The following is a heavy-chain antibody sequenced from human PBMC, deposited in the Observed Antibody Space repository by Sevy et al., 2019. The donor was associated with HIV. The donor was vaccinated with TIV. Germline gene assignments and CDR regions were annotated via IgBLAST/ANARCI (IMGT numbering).Heavy chain of an antibody. CDR3: ARGSGEPRYSSGWYEDYYFDY. D-gene: IGHD6-19*01. V-gene: IGHV3-7*03. J-gene: IGHJ4*02. CDR2: IKQDGSEK. CDR1: GFTFSSYW. Sequence: GGSLRLSCAASGFTFSSYWMSWVRQAPGKGLEWVANIKQDGSEKYYVDSVKGRFTISRDNAKNSLYLQMNSLRAEDMAVYYCARGSGEPRYSSGWYEDYYFDYWGQGTLVTVSS.